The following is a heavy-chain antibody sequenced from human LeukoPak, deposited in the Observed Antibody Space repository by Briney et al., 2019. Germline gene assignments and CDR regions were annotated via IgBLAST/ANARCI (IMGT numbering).Heavy chain of an antibody. CDR3: ARGRPHGNDY. D-gene: IGHD4-23*01. CDR2: FSGDGYT. V-gene: IGHV3-53*01. J-gene: IGHJ4*02. CDR1: GFNVTTNY. Sequence: GGSLRLSCAASGFNVTTNYMSWVRQVPGKGLDWVSVFSGDGYTGYADSVKGRFTVSRDSSKNTMYLQMNSLRVEDTAVYYCARGRPHGNDYWGQGTLVTVSS.